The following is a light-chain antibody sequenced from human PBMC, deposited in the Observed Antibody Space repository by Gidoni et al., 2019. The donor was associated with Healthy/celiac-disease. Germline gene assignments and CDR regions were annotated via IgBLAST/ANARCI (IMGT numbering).Light chain of an antibody. CDR1: QSVSSY. J-gene: IGKJ2*03. V-gene: IGKV3-11*01. CDR3: QQRSNWPPYS. Sequence: EIVLTQSPATLSLSPGERATLSCRASQSVSSYLAWYQQKTGQAPRLLIYDASHRATGIPARFSVSGSGTDFTLTISSLEPEDFAVYYCQQRSNWPPYSFGQGTKLEIK. CDR2: DAS.